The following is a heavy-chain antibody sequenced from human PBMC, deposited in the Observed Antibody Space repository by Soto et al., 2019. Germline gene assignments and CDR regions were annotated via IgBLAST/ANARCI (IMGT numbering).Heavy chain of an antibody. Sequence: SQTLSLTCAISGDSVSSNSAAWNCIIHSPSRVLEWLGRTYYRSKWYNDYAVSVKSRITINPDTSKNQFSLQLNSVTPEDTAVYYCARDRYSSGWYNAFDIWGQGTMVTVSS. D-gene: IGHD6-19*01. V-gene: IGHV6-1*01. J-gene: IGHJ3*02. CDR1: GDSVSSNSAA. CDR3: ARDRYSSGWYNAFDI. CDR2: TYYRSKWYN.